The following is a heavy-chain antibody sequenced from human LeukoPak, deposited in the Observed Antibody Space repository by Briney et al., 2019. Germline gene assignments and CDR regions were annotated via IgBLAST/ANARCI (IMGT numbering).Heavy chain of an antibody. CDR2: IYSSGSN. Sequence: PSETLSLTCTVAGGSISGYFWSWIRQPAGKGLEWIGRIYSSGSNNYNPSLKSRVTMSLDTSKNHLSLNLRSVTPADTAVYYCAREPTSGREPTSGRPLDYWGQGTLVTVSS. J-gene: IGHJ4*02. CDR1: GGSISGYF. D-gene: IGHD5-12*01. CDR3: AREPTSGREPTSGRPLDY. V-gene: IGHV4-4*07.